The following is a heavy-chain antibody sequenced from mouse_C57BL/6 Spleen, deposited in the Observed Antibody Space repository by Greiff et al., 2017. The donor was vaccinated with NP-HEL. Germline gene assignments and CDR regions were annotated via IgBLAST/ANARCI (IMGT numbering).Heavy chain of an antibody. CDR3: ATHNYYGSSQYYFDY. CDR1: GYSFTGYY. Sequence: VQLQQSGPELVKPGASVKISCKASGYSFTGYYMNWVKQSPEKSLEWIGEINPSTGGTTYNQKFKAKATLTVDKSSSTAYMQLKSLTSEDSAVYYCATHNYYGSSQYYFDYWGQGTTLTVSS. CDR2: INPSTGGT. D-gene: IGHD1-1*01. V-gene: IGHV1-42*01. J-gene: IGHJ2*01.